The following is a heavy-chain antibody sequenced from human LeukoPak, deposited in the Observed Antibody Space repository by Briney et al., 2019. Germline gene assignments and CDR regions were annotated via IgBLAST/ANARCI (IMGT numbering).Heavy chain of an antibody. D-gene: IGHD6-19*01. V-gene: IGHV6-1*01. J-gene: IGHJ3*02. CDR2: IYYRSKWYN. CDR1: GDSVSSNSAA. Sequence: PSQTLSLTCAISGDSVSSNSAAWNWIRQSPSRGLEWLGRIYYRSKWYNDYAVSVKSRITINPDTSKNQFSLQLNSVTPEDTAVYYCARAPYSSGWYSPRAAFDIWGQGTMVTVSS. CDR3: ARAPYSSGWYSPRAAFDI.